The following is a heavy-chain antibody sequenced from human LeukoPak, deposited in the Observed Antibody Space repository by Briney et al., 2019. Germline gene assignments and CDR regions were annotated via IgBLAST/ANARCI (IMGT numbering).Heavy chain of an antibody. CDR3: ARGGSRDRYYYYYYMDV. D-gene: IGHD3-16*01. Sequence: SQTLSLTCAISGDSVSSNSAAWNWIRQSPSRGLEWLGRTYYRSKWYNDYAVSVKSRITINPDTSKNQFSLQLNSVTPEDTAVYYCARGGSRDRYYYYYYMDVWGKGTTVTISS. J-gene: IGHJ6*03. CDR2: TYYRSKWYN. V-gene: IGHV6-1*01. CDR1: GDSVSSNSAA.